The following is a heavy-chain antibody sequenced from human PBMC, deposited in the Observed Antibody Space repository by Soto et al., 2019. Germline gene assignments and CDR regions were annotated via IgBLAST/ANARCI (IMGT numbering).Heavy chain of an antibody. Sequence: ASVKVSCKASGYTFTSYGISWVRQAPGQGLEWMGWISAYNGNTNYAQKLQGRVTMTTDTSTSTAYMELRSLRSDDTAVYYCARDYLDYDFWSGYYSGGVSSMDVWAKGTTVTVSS. V-gene: IGHV1-18*01. J-gene: IGHJ6*03. CDR2: ISAYNGNT. CDR1: GYTFTSYG. D-gene: IGHD3-3*01. CDR3: ARDYLDYDFWSGYYSGGVSSMDV.